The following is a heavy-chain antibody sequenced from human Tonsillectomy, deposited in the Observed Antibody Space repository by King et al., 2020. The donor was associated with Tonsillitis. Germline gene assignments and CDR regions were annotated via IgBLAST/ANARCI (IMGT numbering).Heavy chain of an antibody. CDR3: AREVVPAAIPGYNWFDP. CDR1: GGSISSYY. J-gene: IGHJ5*02. CDR2: IYYSGST. Sequence: QLQESGPGLVQPSETLSLTCTVSGGSISSYYWSWIRQPPGKGLEWIGYIYYSGSTNYNPSLKSRVTISVDTSKNQFSLKLSSVTAADTAVYYCAREVVPAAIPGYNWFDPWGKGTLVTVSS. V-gene: IGHV4-59*01. D-gene: IGHD2-2*01.